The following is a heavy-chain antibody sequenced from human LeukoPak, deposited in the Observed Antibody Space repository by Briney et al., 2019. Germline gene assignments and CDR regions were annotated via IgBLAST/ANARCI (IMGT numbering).Heavy chain of an antibody. CDR3: ARGDIGGPPGY. CDR2: IYYSGTT. J-gene: IGHJ4*02. CDR1: GGSISSSGYY. V-gene: IGHV4-31*03. Sequence: PSETLSLTCNVSGGSISSSGYYWNWIRQHPEKGLEWIGYIYYSGTTYYNPPLKSRVTISADTSKNQFSLRLSPVTAADTAVYYCARGDIGGPPGYWGQGTLVTVSS. D-gene: IGHD4-23*01.